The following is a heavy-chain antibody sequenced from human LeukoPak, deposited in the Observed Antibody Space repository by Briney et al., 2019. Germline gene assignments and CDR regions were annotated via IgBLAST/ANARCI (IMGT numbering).Heavy chain of an antibody. Sequence: GGSLRLSCAASGFTVSSNYMSWDRQAPGMGLEWVSVIYSGGSTYYADSVKGRFTISRDNSKNTLYLQMNSLRAEDTAVYYCAREERDYYGSGSYYYYYYGMDVWGQGTTVTVSS. CDR1: GFTVSSNY. V-gene: IGHV3-66*01. J-gene: IGHJ6*02. CDR2: IYSGGST. CDR3: AREERDYYGSGSYYYYYYGMDV. D-gene: IGHD3-10*01.